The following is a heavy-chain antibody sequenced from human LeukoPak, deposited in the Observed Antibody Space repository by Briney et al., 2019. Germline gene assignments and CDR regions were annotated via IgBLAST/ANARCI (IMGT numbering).Heavy chain of an antibody. CDR1: XY. Sequence: XYXXWIRQPPGXGLXXXGYIYYSGSTNYNPSLNSXGTISVDTSXNQFSLKLSSVTAADTAVYYCAXXXXXXXXXXXXXXXXXFDYWGQGTLXTVSS. V-gene: IGHV4-59*01. CDR3: AXXXXXXXXXXXXXXXXXFDY. CDR2: IYYSGST. J-gene: IGHJ4*02.